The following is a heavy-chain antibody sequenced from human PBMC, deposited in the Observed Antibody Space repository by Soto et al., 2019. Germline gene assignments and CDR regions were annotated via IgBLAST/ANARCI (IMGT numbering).Heavy chain of an antibody. CDR2: INAGNGNT. V-gene: IGHV1-3*01. Sequence: GPQVKVSFKGFGYTFTSLSMHLGRPGPRQKAEWMGWINAGNGNTKYSQKFQGRVTITRDTSASTAYMELSSLRSEDTAVYYCARGPRPLRSPTQMLKIDYWGQGTLVTVSS. CDR3: ARGPRPLRSPTQMLKIDY. J-gene: IGHJ4*02. D-gene: IGHD2-8*01. CDR1: GYTFTSLS.